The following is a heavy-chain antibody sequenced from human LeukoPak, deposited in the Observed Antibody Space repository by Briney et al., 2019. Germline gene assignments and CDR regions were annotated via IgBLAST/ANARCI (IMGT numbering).Heavy chain of an antibody. D-gene: IGHD3-22*01. Sequence: PGGSLRLSCAASGFTFSSYSMNWVRQAPGKGQEWVSYISSSSSTIYYADSVKGRFTISRDNAKNSLYLQMNSLRDEDTAVYYCARDGYYDSSGYYYGGYYYYYGMDVWGQGTTVTVSS. J-gene: IGHJ6*02. CDR3: ARDGYYDSSGYYYGGYYYYYGMDV. CDR1: GFTFSSYS. CDR2: ISSSSSTI. V-gene: IGHV3-48*02.